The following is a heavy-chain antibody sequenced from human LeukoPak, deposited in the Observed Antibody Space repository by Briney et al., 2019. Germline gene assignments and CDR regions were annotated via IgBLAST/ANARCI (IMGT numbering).Heavy chain of an antibody. CDR3: AKDGYSYAYSYFDS. D-gene: IGHD5-18*01. J-gene: IGHJ4*01. Sequence: GGSLRLSCAASGCTVNNYAMNWVRHVPGKGQEWVALISYDSKNKNYAASVRGRFTVSRDDSRNTLYLQMDNLRGEDTAVYHCAKDGYSYAYSYFDSWGHGTLVTVSS. CDR1: GCTVNNYA. V-gene: IGHV3-30*18. CDR2: ISYDSKNK.